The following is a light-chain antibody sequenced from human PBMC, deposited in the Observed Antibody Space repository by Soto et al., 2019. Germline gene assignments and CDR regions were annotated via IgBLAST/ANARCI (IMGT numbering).Light chain of an antibody. CDR2: TAS. Sequence: EIVLTQSPGTLSLSPGERATLSCRASQSVGRNYLAWYQQKPGQAPGLLIYTASRRATGIPDRFSGSGSGTDFTLTISRLEPEDFAVYYCQQYASSPLTFGGGTKVEMK. J-gene: IGKJ4*01. CDR3: QQYASSPLT. CDR1: QSVGRNY. V-gene: IGKV3-20*01.